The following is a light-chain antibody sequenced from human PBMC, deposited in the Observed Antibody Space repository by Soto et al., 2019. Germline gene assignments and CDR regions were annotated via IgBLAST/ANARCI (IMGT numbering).Light chain of an antibody. J-gene: IGKJ5*01. CDR2: AAF. CDR1: EDINSR. Sequence: DIQMTQSPSSVSASVGDRVTISCRASEDINSRLAWYQQKPGNAPKLLIYAAFILQSGVPSRFSGYGSETDFTLSISSLQPEDFATYYCQQADSFPITFGQGTRLEMK. V-gene: IGKV1-12*01. CDR3: QQADSFPIT.